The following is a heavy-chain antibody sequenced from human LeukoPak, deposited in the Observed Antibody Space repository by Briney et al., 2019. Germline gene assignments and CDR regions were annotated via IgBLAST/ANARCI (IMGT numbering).Heavy chain of an antibody. CDR3: ARVPILTGYSYYMDV. CDR2: INPNSGGT. Sequence: ASVKVSRKASGYTFTGYYMHWVRQAPGQGLEWMGWINPNSGGTNYAQKFQGRVTMTRDTSISTAYMELSRLRSDDTAVYYCARVPILTGYSYYMDVWGKGTTVTISS. CDR1: GYTFTGYY. J-gene: IGHJ6*03. D-gene: IGHD3-9*01. V-gene: IGHV1-2*02.